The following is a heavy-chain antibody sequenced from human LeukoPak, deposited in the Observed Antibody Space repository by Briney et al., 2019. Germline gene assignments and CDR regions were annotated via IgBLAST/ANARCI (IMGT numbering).Heavy chain of an antibody. CDR2: IIPLFGTP. CDR3: ARDLSSGWYYFDY. D-gene: IGHD6-19*01. V-gene: IGHV1-69*13. CDR1: VGTFSSYA. Sequence: GASVTVSCKASVGTFSSYAITWVRQAPGQGLEWMGGIIPLFGTPNYAQKFQGRVTITADESTSTAYMELSSLRSEDTAVYYCARDLSSGWYYFDYWGQGTLVTVSS. J-gene: IGHJ4*02.